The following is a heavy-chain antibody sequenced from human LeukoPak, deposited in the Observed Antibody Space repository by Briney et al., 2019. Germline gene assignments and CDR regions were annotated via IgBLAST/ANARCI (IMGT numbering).Heavy chain of an antibody. D-gene: IGHD3-10*01. V-gene: IGHV3-30-3*01. Sequence: PGGSLRLSCAASGFTFSSYAMHWVRQAPGKGLEWVAVISYDGSNKYYADSVKGRFTISRDNSKNTLYLQMNSLRAEDTAVYYCAKDFVRLNYYDSGSYADYWGQGTLVTVSS. CDR1: GFTFSSYA. J-gene: IGHJ4*02. CDR3: AKDFVRLNYYDSGSYADY. CDR2: ISYDGSNK.